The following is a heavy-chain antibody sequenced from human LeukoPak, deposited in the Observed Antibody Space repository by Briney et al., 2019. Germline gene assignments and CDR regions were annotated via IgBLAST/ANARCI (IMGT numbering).Heavy chain of an antibody. CDR3: ARAFTTYYYDSFEY. CDR1: GGSIRNYY. D-gene: IGHD3-22*01. J-gene: IGHJ4*02. CDR2: TSDSGNT. V-gene: IGHV4-59*08. Sequence: PSETLSLTCSVTGGSIRNYYWNWMRQPPGKGLEWIGYTSDSGNTYYNPSLKSRVTISVDTSKNQFSLRLSSVTAADTAVYYCARAFTTYYYDSFEYWGQGTLVTVSS.